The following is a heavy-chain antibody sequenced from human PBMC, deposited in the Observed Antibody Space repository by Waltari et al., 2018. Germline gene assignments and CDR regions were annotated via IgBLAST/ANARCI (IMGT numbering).Heavy chain of an antibody. J-gene: IGHJ4*02. CDR1: GYTFTGYY. D-gene: IGHD3-3*01. Sequence: QVQLVQSGAEVKKPGASVKVSCKASGYTFTGYYMHWVRQAPGQGLEWMGWINPNSGGTNYAQKFQGWVTMTRDTSISTAYMELSRLRSDDTAVYYCARDPIEGRFLEWLSLDYWGQGTLVTVSS. CDR2: INPNSGGT. V-gene: IGHV1-2*04. CDR3: ARDPIEGRFLEWLSLDY.